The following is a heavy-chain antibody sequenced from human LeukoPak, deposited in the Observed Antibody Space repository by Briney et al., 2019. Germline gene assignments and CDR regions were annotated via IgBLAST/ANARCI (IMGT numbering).Heavy chain of an antibody. J-gene: IGHJ4*02. CDR3: ASGYDSSGYYRN. CDR2: IYYSGST. CDR1: GGSISGYY. D-gene: IGHD3-22*01. V-gene: IGHV4-59*01. Sequence: SETLSLTCTVSGGSISGYYWSWIRQPPGKGLEWIGYIYYSGSTNYNPSLKSRVTISVDTSKNQFSLKLSSVTAADTAVYYCASGYDSSGYYRNWGQGTLVTVSS.